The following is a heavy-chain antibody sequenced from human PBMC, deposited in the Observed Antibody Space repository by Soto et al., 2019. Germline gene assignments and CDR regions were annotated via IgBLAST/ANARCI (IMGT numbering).Heavy chain of an antibody. D-gene: IGHD3-10*02. CDR1: GGSMSENDYY. CDR3: ARGIVRGGFDI. J-gene: IGHJ3*02. V-gene: IGHV4-30-4*01. CDR2: IYDTWTT. Sequence: QVQLQEAGPGLVRPSQTLSLTCTVAGGSMSENDYYWSWLRQSPGQGLQWIGYIYDTWTTSYSPSLKSQVTMSADTSRSQFSLKLTSVTAADTALYFCARGIVRGGFDIWGKGTLVTVSS.